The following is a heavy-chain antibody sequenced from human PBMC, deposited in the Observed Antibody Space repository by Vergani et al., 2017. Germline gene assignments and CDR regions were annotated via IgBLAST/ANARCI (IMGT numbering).Heavy chain of an antibody. V-gene: IGHV4-38-2*02. J-gene: IGHJ4*02. CDR1: GYSIGSGFY. CDR3: ARGSRAACYSGPDS. Sequence: QVRLEESGPGLVKPSETLSLTCSVSGYSIGSGFYWAWIRQSPGEGLRWLTSIHNRGKTYHNPSLKSRVSVSLDTSKNRFSLNLTSVTATDTAVYYCARGSRAACYSGPDSWGQGTRVTVSS. D-gene: IGHD6-6*01. CDR2: IHNRGKT.